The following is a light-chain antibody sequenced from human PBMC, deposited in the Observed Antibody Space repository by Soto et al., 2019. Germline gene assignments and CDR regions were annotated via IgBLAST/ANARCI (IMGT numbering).Light chain of an antibody. J-gene: IGLJ3*02. V-gene: IGLV1-47*01. CDR3: SAYDCSLSGGV. CDR2: RSD. CDR1: SSNIGSNY. Sequence: QSVLTQPPSASGTPGQRVTISCSGSSSNIGSNYVYWYQQLPGTAPKVLIFRSDKRPSGGPDRFSGSKSGTSASLAISGLRPEGEADYSCSAYDCSLSGGVFGGGTTLTVL.